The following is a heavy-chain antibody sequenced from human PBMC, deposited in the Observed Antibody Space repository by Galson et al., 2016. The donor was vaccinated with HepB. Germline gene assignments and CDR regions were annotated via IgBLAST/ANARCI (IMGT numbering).Heavy chain of an antibody. Sequence: SLRLSCAASGFIFNSYGMHWVRQAPGKGLEWVAVISYDGSNKYYADSVKGQFTISRDNSKNTLYLQMNSLRAEDTALYYCAKDHGYFGSGSHHYWGQGTLVTVSS. CDR3: AKDHGYFGSGSHHY. V-gene: IGHV3-30*18. CDR2: ISYDGSNK. D-gene: IGHD3-10*01. J-gene: IGHJ4*02. CDR1: GFIFNSYG.